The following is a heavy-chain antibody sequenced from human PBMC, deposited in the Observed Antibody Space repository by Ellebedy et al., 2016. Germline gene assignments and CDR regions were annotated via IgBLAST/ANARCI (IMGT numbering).Heavy chain of an antibody. CDR1: GFSFRTHS. CDR2: ISSSGTAT. Sequence: GESLKISXAASGFSFRTHSMNWVRQAPGKGLEWLSFISSSGTATYYADSVKGRFTISRDNAKQSVFLQMNSLRAEDTAVYYCARDISSTWFDPFDYWGQGTLVTVSS. V-gene: IGHV3-48*01. D-gene: IGHD6-13*01. J-gene: IGHJ4*02. CDR3: ARDISSTWFDPFDY.